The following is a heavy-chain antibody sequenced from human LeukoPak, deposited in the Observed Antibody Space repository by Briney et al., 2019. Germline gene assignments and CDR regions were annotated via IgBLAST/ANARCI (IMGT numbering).Heavy chain of an antibody. V-gene: IGHV3-74*01. J-gene: IGHJ5*02. CDR1: GFTFSNYW. CDR2: IYVDGRTT. CDR3: IRDFRSADL. Sequence: GGSLRLSCVASGFTFSNYWMHWVRQPPGKGLVWVSRIYVDGRTTNYADSVKGRFTISGDNAKNTVYLEMNSLSVEDTATYYCIRDFRSADLWGQGTLVTVSS.